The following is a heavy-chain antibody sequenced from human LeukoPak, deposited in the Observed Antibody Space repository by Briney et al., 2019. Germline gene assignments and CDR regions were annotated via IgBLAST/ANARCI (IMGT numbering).Heavy chain of an antibody. CDR2: FDPEDGET. Sequence: ASVKVSCKVSGYTLTELSMHWVRQAPGKGLEWMGGFDPEDGETIYAQKFQGRVTMTEDTSTDTAYMELSSLRSEDTAVYYCATAPVVVIASSIDYWGQGTLVTVSS. CDR1: GYTLTELS. V-gene: IGHV1-24*01. CDR3: ATAPVVVIASSIDY. J-gene: IGHJ4*02. D-gene: IGHD3-22*01.